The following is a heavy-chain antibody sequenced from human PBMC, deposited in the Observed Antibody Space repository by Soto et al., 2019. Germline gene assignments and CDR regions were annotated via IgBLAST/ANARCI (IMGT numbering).Heavy chain of an antibody. D-gene: IGHD4-17*01. CDR1: GGTFSNFI. V-gene: IGHV1-69*08. CDR2: IIPILGTI. CDR3: ASGAYDPPYYYFYMDV. Sequence: QVQLVQSGAEVKKPGSSVRVSCKASGGTFSNFILTWVRQAPGQGLEWMGRIIPILGTITYAQKFQGRVTITADKSSSTAYMELGSLRSEDTAVYYCASGAYDPPYYYFYMDVWGKGTTVTVSS. J-gene: IGHJ6*03.